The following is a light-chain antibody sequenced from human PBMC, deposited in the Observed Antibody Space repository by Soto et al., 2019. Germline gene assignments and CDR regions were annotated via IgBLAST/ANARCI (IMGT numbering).Light chain of an antibody. Sequence: IQMTQYPSTLSASVGDRVTITCLASQSISSWLAWYQQKPGKAPKLLIYDASNLETGVPSRFSGSGSGTDFTLTISSLQPEDFATYYCQQANSFPITFGQGTRLEI. CDR2: DAS. CDR1: QSISSW. CDR3: QQANSFPIT. J-gene: IGKJ5*01. V-gene: IGKV1-12*01.